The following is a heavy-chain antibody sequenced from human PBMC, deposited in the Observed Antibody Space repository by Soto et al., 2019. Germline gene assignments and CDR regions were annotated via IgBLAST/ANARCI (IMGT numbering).Heavy chain of an antibody. CDR3: ARVRHSYGYGYYFDY. D-gene: IGHD5-18*01. CDR2: INPSGGST. J-gene: IGHJ4*02. V-gene: IGHV1-46*01. CDR1: GYTFTSYY. Sequence: QVQLVQSGAEVKKPGASVKVSCKASGYTFTSYYMHWVRQAPGQGLEWMGIINPSGGSTSYAQKFQGRVTMTRDTSTSTVYMELSSLRSEDTAVYYCARVRHSYGYGYYFDYRGQGTLVTVSS.